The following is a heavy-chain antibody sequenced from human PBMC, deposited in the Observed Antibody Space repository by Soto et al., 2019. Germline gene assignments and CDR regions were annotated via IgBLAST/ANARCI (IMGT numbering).Heavy chain of an antibody. V-gene: IGHV4-39*01. CDR3: ARQGELRYLLDP. Sequence: SETLSLTCTVSGGSISSSSYYWGWIRQPPGKGLEWIGSIYYSGSTYYNPSLKSRVTISVDTSKNQFSLKLSSVTAADTAVYYCARQGELRYLLDPWGQGTLVTVSS. CDR2: IYYSGST. CDR1: GGSISSSSYY. J-gene: IGHJ5*02. D-gene: IGHD3-9*01.